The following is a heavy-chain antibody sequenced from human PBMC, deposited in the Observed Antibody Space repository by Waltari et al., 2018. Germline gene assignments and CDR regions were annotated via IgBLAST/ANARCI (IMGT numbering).Heavy chain of an antibody. J-gene: IGHJ6*03. D-gene: IGHD5-12*01. CDR2: INHSGNT. CDR3: ARGRSGYAEGRYYYMDV. CDR1: GGSFSGYY. V-gene: IGHV4-34*01. Sequence: QVQLQQWGAGLLEPSETLSLTCAVYGGSFSGYYWSWIRQPPGKGLEWIGEINHSGNTNYTPSLNSRVTISVDTSKNQFSLKLSSVTAADTAVYYCARGRSGYAEGRYYYMDVCGKGTTVTISS.